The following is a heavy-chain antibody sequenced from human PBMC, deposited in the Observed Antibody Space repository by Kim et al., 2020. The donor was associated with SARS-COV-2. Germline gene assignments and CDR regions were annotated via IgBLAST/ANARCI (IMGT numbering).Heavy chain of an antibody. CDR3: AIERAGPHDY. V-gene: IGHV3-30*04. D-gene: IGHD6-19*01. CDR1: GFTFSSYA. CDR2: ISYDGSNT. Sequence: GGSLRLSCAASGFTFSSYAMHWVRQAPGKGLEWVAVISYDGSNTYYADSVKGRFTISRDNSKNTLYLQMNSLRAEDTAVYYCAIERAGPHDYWGQGTLVTVSS. J-gene: IGHJ4*02.